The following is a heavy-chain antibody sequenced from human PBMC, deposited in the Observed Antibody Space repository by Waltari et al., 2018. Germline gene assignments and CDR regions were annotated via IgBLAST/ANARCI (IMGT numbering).Heavy chain of an antibody. V-gene: IGHV1-46*01. CDR1: GYTFTSYY. J-gene: IGHJ4*02. CDR2: INPSGGGT. D-gene: IGHD2-15*01. Sequence: QVQLVQSGAEVKKPGASVKVSCRASGYTFTSYYRHWVRQAPGQGLEWMGIINPSGGGTSYAQKFQGRVTMTRDTSTSTVYMELSSLRSEDTAVYYCARASSMRFGGGSWRSLDYWGQGTLVTVSS. CDR3: ARASSMRFGGGSWRSLDY.